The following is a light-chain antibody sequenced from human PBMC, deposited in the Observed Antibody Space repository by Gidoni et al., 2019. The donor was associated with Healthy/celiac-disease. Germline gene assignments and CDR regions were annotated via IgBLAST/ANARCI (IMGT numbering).Light chain of an antibody. Sequence: DIVMTQSPASLAVSLGERATINCKSSQSVLYSSNNKNYLAWYQQKPGQPPKLLIYRASTRESGVPDRFSGSGSGTDFTLTISSLQAEDVAVYYCQQYYSTPLLTFGGGTKVEIK. CDR2: RAS. CDR1: QSVLYSSNNKNY. V-gene: IGKV4-1*01. J-gene: IGKJ4*01. CDR3: QQYYSTPLLT.